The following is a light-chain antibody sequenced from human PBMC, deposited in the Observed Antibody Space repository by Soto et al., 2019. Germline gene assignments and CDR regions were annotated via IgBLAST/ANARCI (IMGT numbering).Light chain of an antibody. CDR1: QSVSSSY. J-gene: IGKJ5*01. Sequence: EIVLTQSPGTLSLSPGERATLSCRASQSVSSSYLAWYQQKPGQAPRLLIYGASGRATGIPDRFSGSGSGTDFTLTIRRLEHEDFAVYYCQQYGSSPPVTFGQGTRLEIK. CDR3: QQYGSSPPVT. V-gene: IGKV3-20*01. CDR2: GAS.